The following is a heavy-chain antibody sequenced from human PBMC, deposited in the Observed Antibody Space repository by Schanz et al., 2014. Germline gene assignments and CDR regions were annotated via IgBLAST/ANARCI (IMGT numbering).Heavy chain of an antibody. CDR1: GYIFINSG. CDR3: AGDRRVCDRDDLYDFDS. CDR2: ISVYNHNK. D-gene: IGHD1-1*01. Sequence: QIQLVQSGPEVKKPGATVKVSCKASGYIFINSGISWVRQAPGQELEWMGWISVYNHNKEYDQKFQGRVTMTTDTSTRTAYMTLTGLRADDTAVYYCAGDRRVCDRDDLYDFDSWGQGTLVTVSS. V-gene: IGHV1-18*01. J-gene: IGHJ4*02.